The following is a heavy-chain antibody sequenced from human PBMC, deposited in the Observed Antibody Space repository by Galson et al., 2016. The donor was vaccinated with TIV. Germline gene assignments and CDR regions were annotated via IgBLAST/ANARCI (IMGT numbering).Heavy chain of an antibody. Sequence: TLSLTCTVFGGSIKSGDFFWTWIRQPPGKGLEWIGYVYYSGRTNYSPSLQSRLSLSVDTSKNQFSLRLSSVTAADTAVYYCVRDAGPYYHGLDIWGQGTMVTVSS. J-gene: IGHJ3*02. D-gene: IGHD4/OR15-4a*01. CDR3: VRDAGPYYHGLDI. CDR2: VYYSGRT. CDR1: GGSIKSGDFF. V-gene: IGHV4-30-4*01.